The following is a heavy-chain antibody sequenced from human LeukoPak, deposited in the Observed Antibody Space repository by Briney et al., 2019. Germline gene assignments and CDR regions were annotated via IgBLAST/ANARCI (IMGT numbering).Heavy chain of an antibody. CDR3: ARRRGQSSGPSYYYFYMDV. Sequence: SETLSLTCTVSGGSISSGDYYWSWIRQPPGKGLEWIGYIYYSGSTNYNPSLKSRVTISVDTSKNQFSLKLSSVTAADTAVYFCARRRGQSSGPSYYYFYMDVWGKGTTVTVS. CDR2: IYYSGST. CDR1: GGSISSGDYY. V-gene: IGHV4-61*08. J-gene: IGHJ6*03. D-gene: IGHD2-8*02.